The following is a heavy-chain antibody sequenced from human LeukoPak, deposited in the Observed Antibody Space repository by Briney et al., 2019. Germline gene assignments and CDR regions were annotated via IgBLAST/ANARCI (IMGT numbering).Heavy chain of an antibody. CDR3: ARTASVRGVIKELDY. CDR2: IYTSGST. V-gene: IGHV4-61*02. CDR1: GGSISSGSYY. D-gene: IGHD3-10*02. J-gene: IGHJ4*02. Sequence: PSETLSLTCTVSGGSISSGSYYWSWIRQPAGKGLEWIGRIYTSGSTNYNPSLKSRVTISVDTSKNQFSLKLSSVTAADTAVYYCARTASVRGVIKELDYWGQGTLVTVSS.